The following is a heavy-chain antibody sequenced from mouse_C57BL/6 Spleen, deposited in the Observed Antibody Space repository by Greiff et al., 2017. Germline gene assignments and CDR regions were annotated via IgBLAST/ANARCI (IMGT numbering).Heavy chain of an antibody. CDR1: GYTFTSYW. CDR3: ARETAQATSDY. CDR2: IHPNSGST. D-gene: IGHD3-2*02. J-gene: IGHJ2*01. Sequence: QVQLQQPGAELVKPGASVKLSCKASGYTFTSYWMHWVKQRPGQGLEWIGMIHPNSGSTNYNEKFKSKATLTVDKSSSTAYMQLSSLTSEDSAVYYCARETAQATSDYWGQGTTLTVSS. V-gene: IGHV1-64*01.